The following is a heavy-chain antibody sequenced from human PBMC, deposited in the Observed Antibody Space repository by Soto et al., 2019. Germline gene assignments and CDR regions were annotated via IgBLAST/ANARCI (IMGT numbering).Heavy chain of an antibody. CDR3: AKDPTGALIYSSSWYFDF. CDR2: ISGSGGST. J-gene: IGHJ4*02. CDR1: GFTFSSYA. Sequence: EVQLLESGGGLVQPGWSLRLSCAASGFTFSSYAMSWVRQAPGKGLEWVSAISGSGGSTYYADSVKGRFTISRDNSKNTLDLQMNSLRAEDTAVYYCAKDPTGALIYSSSWYFDFWGQGTLVTVSS. V-gene: IGHV3-23*01. D-gene: IGHD6-13*01.